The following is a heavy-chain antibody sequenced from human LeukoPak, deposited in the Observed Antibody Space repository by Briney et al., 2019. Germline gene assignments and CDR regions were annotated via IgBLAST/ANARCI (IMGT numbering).Heavy chain of an antibody. CDR3: AKDILYYDSSGFFDY. J-gene: IGHJ4*02. V-gene: IGHV3-23*01. CDR2: ISGNGGET. Sequence: GGTLRLSCAASGFTFSNYGMNWVRQAPGKGLEWVSTISGNGGETYHADSVKGRFTISRDNAKNSLYLQMNSLRAEDTALYYCAKDILYYDSSGFFDYWGQGTLVTVSS. D-gene: IGHD3-22*01. CDR1: GFTFSNYG.